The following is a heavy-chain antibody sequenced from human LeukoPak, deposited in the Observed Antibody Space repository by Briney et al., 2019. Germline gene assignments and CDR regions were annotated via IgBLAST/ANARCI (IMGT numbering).Heavy chain of an antibody. J-gene: IGHJ3*02. D-gene: IGHD3-22*01. CDR1: GFTFSSYA. V-gene: IGHV3-23*01. Sequence: GGSLRLSCAASGFTFSSYAMSWVRQAPGKGLEWVSAISGSGGSTYYADSVKGRFTISRDNAKNSLYLQMNSLRAEDTAVYYCARDPGGYDSSGYPPILGLNAFDIWGQGTMVTVSS. CDR3: ARDPGGYDSSGYPPILGLNAFDI. CDR2: ISGSGGST.